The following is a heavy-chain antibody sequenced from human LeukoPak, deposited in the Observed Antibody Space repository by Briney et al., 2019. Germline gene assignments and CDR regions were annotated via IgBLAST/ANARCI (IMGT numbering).Heavy chain of an antibody. CDR1: GGSISSYY. CDR2: IYYSGST. Sequence: SETLSLTCTVFGGSISSYYWSWIRQPPGKGLEWIGYIYYSGSTNYNPSLKSRVTISVDTSKNQFSLKLSSVTAADTAVYYCARGSSNYYYYGMDVWGQGTTVTVSS. CDR3: ARGSSNYYYYGMDV. J-gene: IGHJ6*02. V-gene: IGHV4-59*08. D-gene: IGHD3-10*01.